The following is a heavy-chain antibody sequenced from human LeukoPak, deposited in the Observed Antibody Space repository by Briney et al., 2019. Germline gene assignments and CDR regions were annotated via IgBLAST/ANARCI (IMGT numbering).Heavy chain of an antibody. J-gene: IGHJ4*02. CDR3: AVSGGVATPDGL. Sequence: PSETLSLTCTVSGGSISSYYWSWIRQPPGKGLEWIGYIYYSGSTNYNPSLKSRVTISVVRSKNQFSLKLSSVTAADTAVYYCAVSGGVATPDGLWGQGTLVTVSS. CDR1: GGSISSYY. D-gene: IGHD5-12*01. V-gene: IGHV4-59*12. CDR2: IYYSGST.